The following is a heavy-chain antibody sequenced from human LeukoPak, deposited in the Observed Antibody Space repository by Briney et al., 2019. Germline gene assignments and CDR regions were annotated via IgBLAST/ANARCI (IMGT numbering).Heavy chain of an antibody. CDR2: FSWNSGSI. Sequence: PGGSLRLSCAASGFNSDDYGMHWVRQGPGKALEWVSGFSWNSGSIGYADSVKGRFTISRDNAKNSLYLQMNSLRAEDTALYYCAKVGDYDILTGYNPSDYWGQGTLVTVSS. V-gene: IGHV3-9*02. J-gene: IGHJ4*02. D-gene: IGHD3-9*01. CDR3: AKVGDYDILTGYNPSDY. CDR1: GFNSDDYG.